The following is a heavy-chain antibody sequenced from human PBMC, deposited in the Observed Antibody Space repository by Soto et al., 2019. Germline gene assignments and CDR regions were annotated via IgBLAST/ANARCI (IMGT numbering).Heavy chain of an antibody. Sequence: GASVKVSCKASGYTFTGYCMHWVRQAPGQGLEWMGWINPNSGGTNYAQKFQGWVTMTRDTSISTAYMELSRLRSDDTAVYYCARAQIGVVGAPPDGMDGWGQGTTVTVSS. V-gene: IGHV1-2*04. CDR3: ARAQIGVVGAPPDGMDG. CDR1: GYTFTGYC. D-gene: IGHD2-15*01. CDR2: INPNSGGT. J-gene: IGHJ6*02.